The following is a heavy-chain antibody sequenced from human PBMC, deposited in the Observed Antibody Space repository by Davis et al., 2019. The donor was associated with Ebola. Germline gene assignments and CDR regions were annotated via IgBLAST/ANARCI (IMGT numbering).Heavy chain of an antibody. Sequence: GGSLRLSCAASGFTFSSYSMNWVRQAPGKGLEWVSSISSSSSYIYYADSVKGRFTISRDNAKNSLYLQMNSLRAEDTAVYYCARVLYSGSPHGNFWGQGTLVTVSS. CDR3: ARVLYSGSPHGNF. CDR2: ISSSSSYI. D-gene: IGHD1-26*01. CDR1: GFTFSSYS. J-gene: IGHJ4*02. V-gene: IGHV3-21*01.